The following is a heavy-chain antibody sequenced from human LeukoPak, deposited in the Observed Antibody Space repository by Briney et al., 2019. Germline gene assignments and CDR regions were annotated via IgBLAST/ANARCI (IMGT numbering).Heavy chain of an antibody. CDR3: ARHRSRGDY. CDR1: GFTFSSYG. J-gene: IGHJ4*02. V-gene: IGHV3-21*01. Sequence: PGGSLRLSCAASGFTFSSYGMHWVRQAPGKGLEWVSSITSSSHIYCADSVKGRFTISRDNAKSSLYLQMNSLRPEDTAVYYCARHRSRGDYWGQGTLVTVSS. CDR2: ITSSSHI.